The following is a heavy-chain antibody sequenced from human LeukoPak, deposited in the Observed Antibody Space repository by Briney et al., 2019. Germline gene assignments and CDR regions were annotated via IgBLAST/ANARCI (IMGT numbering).Heavy chain of an antibody. CDR2: ISSYNFNT. V-gene: IGHV1-18*01. Sequence: ASVKVSCKASGYTFTNYGISWVRQAPGQGLEWMGWISSYNFNTNYAQKFQGRVSMTTDTSTSTAYMELRSLTSDDTAVYYCARDRSSSDYWGQGTLVTVSS. J-gene: IGHJ4*02. CDR1: GYTFTNYG. D-gene: IGHD6-13*01. CDR3: ARDRSSSDY.